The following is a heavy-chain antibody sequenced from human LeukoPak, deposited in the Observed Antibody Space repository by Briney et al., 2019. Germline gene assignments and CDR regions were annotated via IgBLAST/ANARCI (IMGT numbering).Heavy chain of an antibody. CDR2: ISGSGGST. J-gene: IGHJ4*02. V-gene: IGHV3-23*01. CDR3: AKVGGIAAAIAPNYFDY. CDR1: GFTFSSYA. Sequence: GGSLRLSCAASGFTFSSYAMSWVRQAPGKGLEWVSAISGSGGSTYYADSVEGRFTISRDNSKNTLYLQMNSLRAEDTAVYYCAKVGGIAAAIAPNYFDYWGQGTLVTVSS. D-gene: IGHD6-13*01.